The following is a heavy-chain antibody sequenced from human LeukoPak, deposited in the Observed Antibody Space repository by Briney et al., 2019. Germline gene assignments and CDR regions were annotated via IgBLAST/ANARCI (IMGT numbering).Heavy chain of an antibody. D-gene: IGHD3-10*01. CDR1: GFTFSSHG. J-gene: IGHJ4*02. CDR3: AKDPAPAYCYGSAVDY. V-gene: IGHV3-30*02. Sequence: GGSLRLSCAASGFTFSSHGMHWVRQAPGKGLEWVAFIRYDGSNKYYADSVKGRFTISRDNSKNTLYLQMNSLRAEDTAVYYCAKDPAPAYCYGSAVDYWGQGTLVTVSS. CDR2: IRYDGSNK.